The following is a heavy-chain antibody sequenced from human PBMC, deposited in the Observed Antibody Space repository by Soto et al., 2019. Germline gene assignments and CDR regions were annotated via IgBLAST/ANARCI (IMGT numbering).Heavy chain of an antibody. CDR2: IIPIFGTA. CDR3: AREVRYCSGGSCYYYFDY. J-gene: IGHJ4*02. D-gene: IGHD2-15*01. Sequence: SVKVSCKASGGTFSSYAISWVRQAPGQGLEWMGGIIPIFGTANYAQEFQGRVTITADKSTSTAYMELSSLRSEDTAVYYYAREVRYCSGGSCYYYFDYWGQGTLVTVSS. V-gene: IGHV1-69*06. CDR1: GGTFSSYA.